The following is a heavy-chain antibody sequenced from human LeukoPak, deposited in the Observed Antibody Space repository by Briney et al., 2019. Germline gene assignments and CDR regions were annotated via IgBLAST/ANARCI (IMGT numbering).Heavy chain of an antibody. Sequence: GASVKVSCMASGYTFTGYYMHWVRQAPGQGLEWMGWINPNSGGTNYAQKFQGRVTMTRDTSISTAYMELSRLRSDDTAVYYCARWGCGGDCYLFDYWGQGTLVTVSS. CDR3: ARWGCGGDCYLFDY. CDR1: GYTFTGYY. V-gene: IGHV1-2*02. CDR2: INPNSGGT. J-gene: IGHJ4*02. D-gene: IGHD2-21*02.